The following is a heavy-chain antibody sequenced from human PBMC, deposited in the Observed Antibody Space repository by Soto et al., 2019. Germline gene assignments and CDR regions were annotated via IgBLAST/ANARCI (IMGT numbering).Heavy chain of an antibody. D-gene: IGHD6-13*01. CDR2: INPNSGGT. CDR1: GYTFTGYY. V-gene: IGHV1-2*02. CDR3: ARRRGYSSSWYYSWFDP. J-gene: IGHJ5*02. Sequence: ASVKVSCKASGYTFTGYYMHWVRQAPGQGLEWMGWINPNSGGTNYAQKFQGRVTMTRDTSISTAYMELSRLRSDDTAVYYCARRRGYSSSWYYSWFDPWGQGTLVTVSS.